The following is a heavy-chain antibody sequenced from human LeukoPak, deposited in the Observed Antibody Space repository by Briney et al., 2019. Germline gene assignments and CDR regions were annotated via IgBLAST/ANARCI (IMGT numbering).Heavy chain of an antibody. CDR3: AKDRGYCSGGSCYSVLDY. D-gene: IGHD2-15*01. Sequence: GGSLRLSCAASGFTFSNYWMSWVRQAPGKGLEWVANIKQDGSEKYYVDSVKGRFTISRDNAKNLLYLQMNSLRAEDTAVYYCAKDRGYCSGGSCYSVLDYWGQGTLVTVSS. J-gene: IGHJ4*02. V-gene: IGHV3-7*01. CDR1: GFTFSNYW. CDR2: IKQDGSEK.